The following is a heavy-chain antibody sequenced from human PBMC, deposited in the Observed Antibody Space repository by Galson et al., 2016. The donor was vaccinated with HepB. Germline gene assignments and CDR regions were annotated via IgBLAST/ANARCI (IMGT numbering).Heavy chain of an antibody. CDR1: GDSVSSNSAA. J-gene: IGHJ6*02. V-gene: IGHV6-1*01. CDR2: TYYRSKWYN. CDR3: ARMHYDFWSGYHSYAMDV. Sequence: CAISGDSVSSNSAAWNWIRLSPSRGLEWLGRTYYRSKWYNDYAVSVKSRITINPDTSKNQFSLQLNSVTPEDSAVYYCARMHYDFWSGYHSYAMDVWGQGTTVTVSS. D-gene: IGHD3-3*01.